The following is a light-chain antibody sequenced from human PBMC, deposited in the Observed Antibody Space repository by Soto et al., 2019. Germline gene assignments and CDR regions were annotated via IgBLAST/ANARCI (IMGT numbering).Light chain of an antibody. Sequence: EIVLTQSPGTLSLSPGERATLSCRASQSVSRNYLAWYQQKPGQPPRLLIYGASSRAAGTPDRFTGSGSGTDFTLSIDRLEPENFAVYHCQQYGSSPWTVGQGTKVDSK. CDR3: QQYGSSPWT. V-gene: IGKV3-20*01. CDR2: GAS. J-gene: IGKJ1*01. CDR1: QSVSRNY.